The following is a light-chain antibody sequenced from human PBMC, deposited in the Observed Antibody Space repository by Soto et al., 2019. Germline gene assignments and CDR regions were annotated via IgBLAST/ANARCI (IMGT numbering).Light chain of an antibody. J-gene: IGKJ1*01. CDR1: QSISSW. V-gene: IGKV1-5*03. Sequence: DIQLTQSPSTLSSSVGDRVTLTCRASQSISSWLAWYKQKPGKAPKLLSYKASSLESGVPSRFSGSGSGTEFTLTISSLEPDDFETYYCQQYNSYSWTFGQGTKVDI. CDR3: QQYNSYSWT. CDR2: KAS.